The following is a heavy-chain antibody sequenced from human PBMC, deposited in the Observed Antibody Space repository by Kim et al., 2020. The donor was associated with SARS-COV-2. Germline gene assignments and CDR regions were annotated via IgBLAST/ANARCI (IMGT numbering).Heavy chain of an antibody. Sequence: DSVKGRFTISRDNSKNTLYLQMNSLKAEDTAVYYCARDEETGGANGAFDIWGQGTMVTVSS. V-gene: IGHV3-30*01. D-gene: IGHD1-26*01. J-gene: IGHJ3*02. CDR3: ARDEETGGANGAFDI.